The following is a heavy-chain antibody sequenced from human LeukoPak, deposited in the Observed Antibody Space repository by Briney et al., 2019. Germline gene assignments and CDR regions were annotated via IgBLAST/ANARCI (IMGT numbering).Heavy chain of an antibody. D-gene: IGHD6-13*01. Sequence: SETLSRTCTVSGGSISSYYWSWIRQPPGKGLEWSGYIYYSGSTNYNPSLKSRVTISVDTSKNQFSLKLSSVTAADTAVYYCARELAAGYFAFDIWGQGTMVTVSS. CDR1: GGSISSYY. J-gene: IGHJ3*02. V-gene: IGHV4-59*01. CDR2: IYYSGST. CDR3: ARELAAGYFAFDI.